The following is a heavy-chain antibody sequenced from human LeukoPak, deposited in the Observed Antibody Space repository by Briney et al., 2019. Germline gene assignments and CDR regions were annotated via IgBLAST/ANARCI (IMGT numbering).Heavy chain of an antibody. CDR1: GGSISSYY. J-gene: IGHJ3*02. Sequence: PSETLSLTCTVSGGSISSYYWSWIRQPPGKGLEWIGYIYYSGSTNYNPSLKSRVTISVDTSKNQFSRTLSSVTAADTAVYYCARDTTTGYCSSTSCWAFDIWGQGTMVTVSS. V-gene: IGHV4-59*01. CDR2: IYYSGST. D-gene: IGHD2-2*01. CDR3: ARDTTTGYCSSTSCWAFDI.